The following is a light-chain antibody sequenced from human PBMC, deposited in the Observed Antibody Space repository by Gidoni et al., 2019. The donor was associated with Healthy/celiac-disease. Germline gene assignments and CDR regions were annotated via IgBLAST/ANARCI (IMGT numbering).Light chain of an antibody. CDR3: QQYYSTPRT. V-gene: IGKV4-1*01. CDR1: QSVLYSSNNQNY. J-gene: IGKJ1*01. Sequence: DIVMTQSPDSLAVSLGERATINCKSSQSVLYSSNNQNYLAWYQQKPGQPPKLLIYWASTRESGVPDRFTGSGSVTDFTLTISSLQAQDVAVYYCQQYYSTPRTFGQXTKVEIK. CDR2: WAS.